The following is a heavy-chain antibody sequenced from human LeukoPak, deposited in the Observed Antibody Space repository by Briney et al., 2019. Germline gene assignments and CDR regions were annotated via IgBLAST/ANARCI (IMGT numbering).Heavy chain of an antibody. D-gene: IGHD3-10*01. Sequence: GALRLSCTASGFTFSNFWMGWVRQAPGKGLEWVAVIPYDGSNKYYADSVKGRFTISRDNSKNTLYLQMNSLRAEDTAVYYCANGGWFGELSIDYWGQGTLVTVSS. CDR2: IPYDGSNK. V-gene: IGHV3-30*18. J-gene: IGHJ4*02. CDR3: ANGGWFGELSIDY. CDR1: GFTFSNFW.